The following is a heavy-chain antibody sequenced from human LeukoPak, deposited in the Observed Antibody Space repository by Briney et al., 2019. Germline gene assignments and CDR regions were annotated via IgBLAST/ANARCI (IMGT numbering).Heavy chain of an antibody. CDR1: GGTFSSYA. CDR3: ARGPTAHIVVVPAASAFDI. V-gene: IGHV1-69*05. D-gene: IGHD2-2*01. Sequence: SVKVSCKASGGTFSSYAISWVRQAPGQGLEWMGGIIPIFGTANYAQKFQGRVTITTDESTSTAYMELSSLRSEDTAMYYCARGPTAHIVVVPAASAFDIWGQGTMVTVSS. CDR2: IIPIFGTA. J-gene: IGHJ3*02.